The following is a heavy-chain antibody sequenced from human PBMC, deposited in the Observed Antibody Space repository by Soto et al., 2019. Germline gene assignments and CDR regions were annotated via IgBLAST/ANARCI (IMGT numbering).Heavy chain of an antibody. CDR2: ISSGSSYK. CDR3: AKDGRAGFVPQYYFDY. D-gene: IGHD1-26*01. Sequence: GGSLRLSCAASGFTFSSYSMNWVRQAPGKGLEWVASISSGSSYKYYADSVKGRFTISRDNAKNTLYLQMNSLRAEDTAVYYCAKDGRAGFVPQYYFDYWGQGTLVTVSS. V-gene: IGHV3-21*01. CDR1: GFTFSSYS. J-gene: IGHJ4*02.